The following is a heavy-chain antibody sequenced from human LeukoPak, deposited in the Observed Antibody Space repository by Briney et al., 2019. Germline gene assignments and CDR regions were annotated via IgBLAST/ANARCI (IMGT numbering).Heavy chain of an antibody. V-gene: IGHV3-7*01. CDR3: ALRGYSSSWTALDY. CDR1: GFTFSSYW. CDR2: IKQDGSEK. D-gene: IGHD6-13*01. J-gene: IGHJ4*02. Sequence: PGGSLRLSCAASGFTFSSYWMSWVRQAPGKGLEWVANIKQDGSEKYYVDSVKGRFTISRDNAKNSLYLQMNSLRIEDTAVYYCALRGYSSSWTALDYWGQGTLVTVSS.